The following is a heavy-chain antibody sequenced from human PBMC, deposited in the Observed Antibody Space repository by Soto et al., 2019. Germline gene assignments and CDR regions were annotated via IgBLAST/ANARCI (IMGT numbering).Heavy chain of an antibody. D-gene: IGHD3-9*01. V-gene: IGHV3-49*03. Sequence: GESLKISCTASGFTFGDYAMSWFRQAPGKGLEWVGFIRSKAYGGTTEYAASVKGRFTISRDDSKSIAYLQMNSLKTEDTAVYYCTRFYDILAGRKAVFYYYYYMDVWGKGTTVTVSS. J-gene: IGHJ6*03. CDR2: IRSKAYGGTT. CDR1: GFTFGDYA. CDR3: TRFYDILAGRKAVFYYYYYMDV.